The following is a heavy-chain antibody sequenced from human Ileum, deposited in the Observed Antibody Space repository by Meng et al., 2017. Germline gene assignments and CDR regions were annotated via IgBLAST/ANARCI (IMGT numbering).Heavy chain of an antibody. CDR2: INPDGSNP. J-gene: IGHJ1*01. CDR1: GFTFTDHW. Sequence: EVEVLESGGGLVQPGGSLRLSCVASGFTFTDHWMHWVRQGPGKGLVWVSRINPDGSNPTYADSVKGRFTISRDNAKNTVYLQMNSLRAEDSALYYCTNDRLNHWGQGALVTVSS. CDR3: TNDRLNH. V-gene: IGHV3-74*02. D-gene: IGHD1-1*01.